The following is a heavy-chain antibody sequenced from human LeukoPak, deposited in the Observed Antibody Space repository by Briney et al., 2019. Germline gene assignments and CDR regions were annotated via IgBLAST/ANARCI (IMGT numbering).Heavy chain of an antibody. J-gene: IGHJ6*03. D-gene: IGHD6-19*01. CDR1: GGSISSDY. CDR2: IYTSGST. CDR3: ARVSSGWYSRYYYYYMDV. V-gene: IGHV4-4*07. Sequence: PSETLSLTCTVSGGSISSDYWSWIRQPAGKGLEWIGRIYTSGSTNYNPSLKSRVTISYTSKNQFSLKLNSVTAADTAVYYCARVSSGWYSRYYYYYMDVWGKGTTVTISS.